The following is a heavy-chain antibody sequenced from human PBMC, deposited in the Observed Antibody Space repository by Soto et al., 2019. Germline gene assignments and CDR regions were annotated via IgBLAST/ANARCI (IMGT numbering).Heavy chain of an antibody. J-gene: IGHJ6*02. CDR3: ARQRDYYDSSGYPYGMDV. D-gene: IGHD3-22*01. CDR2: VHYSGST. Sequence: SETLSLTCTVSGGSISIGTDYWGWIRQAPGKGLEWIGNVHYSGSTYYNPSLKSRVTISVDTSKNQFSLKLSSVTAADTAVYYCARQRDYYDSSGYPYGMDVWGQGTTVTVSS. V-gene: IGHV4-39*01. CDR1: GGSISIGTDY.